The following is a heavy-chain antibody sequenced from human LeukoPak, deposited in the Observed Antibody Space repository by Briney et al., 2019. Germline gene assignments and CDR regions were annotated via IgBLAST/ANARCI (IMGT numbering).Heavy chain of an antibody. J-gene: IGHJ6*02. Sequence: SETLSLTCTVSGGSISSYYWSWIRQPPGKGLEWIGYIYYSGSTNYNPSLKSRVTISVDTSKSQFSLKLSSVTAADTAVYYCASVTAQYGMDVWGQGTTVTVSS. CDR1: GGSISSYY. D-gene: IGHD2/OR15-2a*01. CDR2: IYYSGST. CDR3: ASVTAQYGMDV. V-gene: IGHV4-59*01.